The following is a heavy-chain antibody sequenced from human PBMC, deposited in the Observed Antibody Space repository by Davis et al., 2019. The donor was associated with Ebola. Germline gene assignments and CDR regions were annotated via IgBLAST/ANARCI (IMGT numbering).Heavy chain of an antibody. CDR1: GYTFINHD. CDR3: ARAVLWFGESPHYYMDV. V-gene: IGHV1-8*01. Sequence: ASVKVSCKASGYTFINHDINWVRLATGQGLEWMAWMNSDSGNSGTIQKFQGRISLTRDTSISTAYMELTSLRSEDTAVYYCARAVLWFGESPHYYMDVWGKGTTVTVSS. CDR2: MNSDSGNS. D-gene: IGHD3-10*01. J-gene: IGHJ6*03.